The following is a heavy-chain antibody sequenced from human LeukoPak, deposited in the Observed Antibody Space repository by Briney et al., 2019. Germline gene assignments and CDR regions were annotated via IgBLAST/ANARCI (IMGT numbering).Heavy chain of an antibody. CDR1: GFIFSGSD. D-gene: IGHD1-20*01. J-gene: IGHJ4*02. Sequence: GGALRLSCATSGFIFSGSDIHWVRQASGRGLEWVGRIRTKLRNYATAYAASVKGRFTISRDDSGDTAYLQMNSLKTEDTAVYYCTTYISGHYWGQGTLVTVSS. CDR2: IRTKLRNYAT. CDR3: TTYISGHY. V-gene: IGHV3-73*01.